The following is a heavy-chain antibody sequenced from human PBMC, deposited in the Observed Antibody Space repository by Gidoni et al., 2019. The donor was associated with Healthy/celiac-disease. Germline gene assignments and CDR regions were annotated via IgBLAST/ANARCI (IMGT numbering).Heavy chain of an antibody. D-gene: IGHD3-10*01. Sequence: QVQLQESGPGLVKPSQPLSLTCTVSGGSIRSGGSYWSWIRQHPGKGLEWIGYIYYSGSTYYNPSLKSRVTISVDTSKNQFSLKLSSVTAADTAVYYCARDPGRPATTTYYYYYGMDVWGQGTTVTVSS. CDR1: GGSIRSGGSY. V-gene: IGHV4-31*03. CDR3: ARDPGRPATTTYYYYYGMDV. J-gene: IGHJ6*02. CDR2: IYYSGST.